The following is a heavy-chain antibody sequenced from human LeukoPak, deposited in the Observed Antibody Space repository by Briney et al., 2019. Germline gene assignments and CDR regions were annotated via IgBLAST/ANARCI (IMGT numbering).Heavy chain of an antibody. CDR1: GFTFSSYW. Sequence: GGSLRLSCAASGFTFSSYWMSWVRQAPGKGLEWVANIKQDGSEKHYVDPVKGRFTICRDNHKNALFLQMTSVRAEDTGVYFCARVGGRYSQLGYWGQETLVTVSS. V-gene: IGHV3-7*01. CDR3: ARVGGRYSQLGY. CDR2: IKQDGSEK. D-gene: IGHD3-16*02. J-gene: IGHJ4*02.